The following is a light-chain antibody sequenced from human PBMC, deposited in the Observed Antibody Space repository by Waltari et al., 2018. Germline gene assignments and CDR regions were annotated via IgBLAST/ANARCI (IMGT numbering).Light chain of an antibody. J-gene: IGLJ3*02. V-gene: IGLV2-14*03. CDR1: NSDVGRYDH. CDR3: TSYTTSNTWV. Sequence: QSVLTQPASVSGSPGQSITISCTGTNSDVGRYDHVAWYQQHPGKAPKLMISDVSDRPSGGSFRFAGSKSGETASLTISGRQAEDEADYYCTSYTTSNTWVFGGGTKVTVL. CDR2: DVS.